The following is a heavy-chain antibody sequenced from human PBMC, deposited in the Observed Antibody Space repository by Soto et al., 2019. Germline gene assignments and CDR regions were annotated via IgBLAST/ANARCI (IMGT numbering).Heavy chain of an antibody. J-gene: IGHJ6*02. Sequence: RRLSCAASGFPLSTYGMTWVRQAPGKGLEWVSAITGTGGNTYYVDSVKGRFTSSRDNSRNMLYLQVNSLRVEDTAVYYCARIRGYWYGLDVWGQGTTVTVS. CDR3: ARIRGYWYGLDV. CDR2: ITGTGGNT. CDR1: GFPLSTYG. V-gene: IGHV3-23*01.